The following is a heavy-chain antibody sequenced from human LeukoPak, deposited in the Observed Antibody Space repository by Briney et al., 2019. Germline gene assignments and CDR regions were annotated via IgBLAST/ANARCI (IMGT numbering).Heavy chain of an antibody. D-gene: IGHD6-13*01. V-gene: IGHV1-69*13. CDR3: ARDPNSSSWYLGGYFDY. CDR1: GYTFTSYY. Sequence: GASVKVSCKASGYTFTSYYMHWVRQAPGQGLEWMGGIIPIFGTANYAQKFQGRVTITADESTSTAYMELSSLRSEDTAVYYCARDPNSSSWYLGGYFDYWGQGTLVTVSS. J-gene: IGHJ4*02. CDR2: IIPIFGTA.